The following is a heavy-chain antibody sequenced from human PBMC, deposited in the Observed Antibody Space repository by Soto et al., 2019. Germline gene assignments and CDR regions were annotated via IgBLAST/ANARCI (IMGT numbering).Heavy chain of an antibody. CDR1: GYTFTVYA. J-gene: IGHJ4*02. V-gene: IGHV1-18*01. CDR3: ARGTWEPEYY. CDR2: ISAYNGNT. D-gene: IGHD1-26*01. Sequence: ASVEVSCKASGYTFTVYAMHWVRQAPGQGLEWMGWISAYNGNTNYAQKLQGRVTMTTDTSTSTAYMELRSLRSDDTAVYHCARGTWEPEYYWGQGTLVTVSS.